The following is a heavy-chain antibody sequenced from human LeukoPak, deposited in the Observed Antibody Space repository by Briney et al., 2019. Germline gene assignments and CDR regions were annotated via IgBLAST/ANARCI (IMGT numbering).Heavy chain of an antibody. CDR3: ARLDLYSTNWNYYYGMDV. Sequence: GGSLRLSCAASAFTFSDYRMSWVRQAPGLGLEWVADIKQDGSEKSYADSVKGQFTVSRDNAKNSLYLQMNSLRAEDTAVYYCARLDLYSTNWNYYYGMDVWGQGTTVTVSS. CDR2: IKQDGSEK. D-gene: IGHD2-2*01. V-gene: IGHV3-7*04. CDR1: AFTFSDYR. J-gene: IGHJ6*02.